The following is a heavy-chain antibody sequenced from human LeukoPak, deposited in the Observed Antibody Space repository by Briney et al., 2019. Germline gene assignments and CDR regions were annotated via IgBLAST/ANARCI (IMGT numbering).Heavy chain of an antibody. D-gene: IGHD6-13*01. CDR3: ARHSRYSSSWYGNWFDP. CDR1: GGSFSGYY. Sequence: SETLSLTCAVYGGSFSGYYWNWIRQPPGKGLEWIGEINHSGSTNYNPSLKSRVTISVDTSKNQFSLKLSSVTAADTAVYYCARHSRYSSSWYGNWFDPWGQGTLVTVSS. CDR2: INHSGST. V-gene: IGHV4-34*01. J-gene: IGHJ5*02.